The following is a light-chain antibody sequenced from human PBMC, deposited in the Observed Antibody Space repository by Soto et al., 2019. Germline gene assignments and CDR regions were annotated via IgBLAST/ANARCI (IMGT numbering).Light chain of an antibody. CDR2: EDN. CDR1: GGSIASNY. CDR3: QSYDSDSQGV. V-gene: IGLV6-57*02. Sequence: NFMLTQPHSVSDSPGKTVTISCTGSGGSIASNYVQWYQQRPGSAPTIVIFEDNQRPSGVPDRFSGSIDTSSNSASLTISGLKTEDEAVYYCQSYDSDSQGVFGGGTKVTVL. J-gene: IGLJ3*02.